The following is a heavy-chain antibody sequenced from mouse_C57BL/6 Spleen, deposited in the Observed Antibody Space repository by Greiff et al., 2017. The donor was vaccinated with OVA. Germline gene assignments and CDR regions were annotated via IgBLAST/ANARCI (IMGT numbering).Heavy chain of an antibody. J-gene: IGHJ2*01. CDR1: GFTFSSYA. V-gene: IGHV5-4*01. CDR2: ISDGGSYT. Sequence: EVQGVESGGGLVKPGGSLKLSCAASGFTFSSYAMSWVRQTPEKRLEWVATISDGGSYTYYPDNVKGRFTISRDNAKNNLYLQMSHLKSEDTAMYYCARSYGSSYFDYWGQGTTLTVSS. D-gene: IGHD1-1*01. CDR3: ARSYGSSYFDY.